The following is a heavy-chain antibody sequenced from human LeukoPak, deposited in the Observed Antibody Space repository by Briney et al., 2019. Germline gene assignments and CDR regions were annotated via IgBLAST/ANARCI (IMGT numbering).Heavy chain of an antibody. CDR1: GFTFSSYG. V-gene: IGHV3-66*01. J-gene: IGHJ4*02. Sequence: GRSLRLSCAASGFTFSSYGMHWVRQAPGKGLEWVSVIYSGGSTYYADSVKGRFTISRDNSKNTLYLQMNSLRAEDTAVYYCASTAMGDYFDYWGQGTLVTVSS. CDR2: IYSGGST. CDR3: ASTAMGDYFDY. D-gene: IGHD5-18*01.